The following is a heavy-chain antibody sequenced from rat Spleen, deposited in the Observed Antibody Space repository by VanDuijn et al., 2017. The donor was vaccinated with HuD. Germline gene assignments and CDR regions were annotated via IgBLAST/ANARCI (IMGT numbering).Heavy chain of an antibody. CDR2: ISTSGGST. D-gene: IGHD1-6*01. CDR3: ARRAYTTDYYYVGVMDA. J-gene: IGHJ4*01. V-gene: IGHV5-25*01. CDR1: GFTFSNYD. Sequence: EVQLVESGGGLVQPGRSLKLSCAASGFTFSNYDMAWVRQAPTKGLEWVASISTSGGSTYYRDSVKGRFTVSRDNAKSTLYLQMDSLRSEDTATYYCARRAYTTDYYYVGVMDAWGQGASVTVSS.